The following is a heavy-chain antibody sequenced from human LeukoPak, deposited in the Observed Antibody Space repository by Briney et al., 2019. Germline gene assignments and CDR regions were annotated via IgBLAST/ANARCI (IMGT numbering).Heavy chain of an antibody. J-gene: IGHJ5*02. D-gene: IGHD1-1*01. Sequence: SETLSLTCTVSGGSISSSSYYWGWIRQPPGKGLEWIGSIYYSGSTYYNPSLKSRVTISVDTSKNQFSLKLSSVTAADTAVYYCARDGSGTGWFDPWGQGTLVAVSS. CDR1: GGSISSSSYY. CDR3: ARDGSGTGWFDP. CDR2: IYYSGST. V-gene: IGHV4-39*07.